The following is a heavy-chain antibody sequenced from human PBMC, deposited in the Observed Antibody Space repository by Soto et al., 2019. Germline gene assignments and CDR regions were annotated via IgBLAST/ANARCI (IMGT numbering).Heavy chain of an antibody. CDR1: GYTLSDHY. CDR2: INPNSGGT. D-gene: IGHD6-19*01. CDR3: ARGSGGIAVRFDP. V-gene: IGHV1-2*02. Sequence: ASVKVSCKTSGYTLSDHYTHWVRQAPGQGLEWMGWINPNSGGTGYAEKFQGRVTMTRDTSISTAYMELNRLNSDDTAVYYCARGSGGIAVRFDPWGQGTLVTVSS. J-gene: IGHJ5*02.